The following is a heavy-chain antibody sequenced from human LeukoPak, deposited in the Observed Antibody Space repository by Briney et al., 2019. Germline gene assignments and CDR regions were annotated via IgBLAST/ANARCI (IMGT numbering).Heavy chain of an antibody. V-gene: IGHV4-61*02. J-gene: IGHJ4*02. CDR3: AREVASLDY. CDR1: GGSISSGSYY. Sequence: SSETLSLTCTVSGGSISSGSYYWNWIRQPAGRGLEWIGRIYTSGGTNYNPSLKSRVTISVDTSKNQFSLKLSSVTAADTAVYYCAREVASLDYWGQETLVTVSS. D-gene: IGHD2-21*01. CDR2: IYTSGGT.